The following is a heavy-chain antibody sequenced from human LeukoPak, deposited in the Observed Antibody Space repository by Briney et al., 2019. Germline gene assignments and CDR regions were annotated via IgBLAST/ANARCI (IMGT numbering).Heavy chain of an antibody. Sequence: SETLSLTCTVSGGSISSHYWSWIRQPPGKGLEWIGYIYYSGSTNYNPSLKSRVTISVDTSKNQFSLKLSSVTAADTAVYYCARDPGGYLNWFDPWGQGTLVTVSS. CDR1: GGSISSHY. CDR2: IYYSGST. J-gene: IGHJ5*02. CDR3: ARDPGGYLNWFDP. V-gene: IGHV4-59*11. D-gene: IGHD2-21*02.